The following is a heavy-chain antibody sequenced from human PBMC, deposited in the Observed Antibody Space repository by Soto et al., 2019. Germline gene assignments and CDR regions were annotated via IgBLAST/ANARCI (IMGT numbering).Heavy chain of an antibody. V-gene: IGHV4-61*01. CDR1: GGSVSSGSYY. D-gene: IGHD2-15*01. Sequence: SETLSLTCTVPGGSVSSGSYYCGCMGQPPGRGLEWIGYIYYSGSTNYNPSLKSRVTISVDTSKNQFSLKLSSVTAADTAVYYCARDRGYCSGGSCGGGYGMDVWGQGTTVTVSS. J-gene: IGHJ6*02. CDR2: IYYSGST. CDR3: ARDRGYCSGGSCGGGYGMDV.